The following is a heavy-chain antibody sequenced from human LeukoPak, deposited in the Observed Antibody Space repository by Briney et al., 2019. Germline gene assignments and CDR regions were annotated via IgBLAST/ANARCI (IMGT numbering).Heavy chain of an antibody. J-gene: IGHJ4*02. CDR1: GFIFSSYG. V-gene: IGHV3-30*02. CDR2: VQHDGSIT. D-gene: IGHD2-2*01. CDR3: GKDFEALPAAPIDY. Sequence: GGSLRLSCAASGFIFSSYGMHWVRQAPGKGLEWVAFVQHDGSITYYADSLKGRFTISRDNSKNTLYLQMNSLRAEDTAVYYCGKDFEALPAAPIDYWGQGTLVTVSS.